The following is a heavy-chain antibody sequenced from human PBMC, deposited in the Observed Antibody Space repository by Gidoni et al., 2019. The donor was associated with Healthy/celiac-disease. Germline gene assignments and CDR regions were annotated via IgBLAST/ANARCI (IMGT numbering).Heavy chain of an antibody. D-gene: IGHD6-6*01. CDR1: VGSISSGSYY. Sequence: QVQLQESGPGLVKPSQTLSLTCTVSVGSISSGSYYWSWLRQPAGKGLEWIGRIYTSGSTNYNPSLKSRVTISVDTSKNQFSLKLSSVTAADTAVYYCASGIAARPGAYWGQGTLVTVSS. J-gene: IGHJ4*02. CDR3: ASGIAARPGAY. V-gene: IGHV4-61*02. CDR2: IYTSGST.